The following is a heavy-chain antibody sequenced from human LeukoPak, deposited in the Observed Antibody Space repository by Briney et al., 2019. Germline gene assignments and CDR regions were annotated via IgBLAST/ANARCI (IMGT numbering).Heavy chain of an antibody. V-gene: IGHV4-38-2*02. J-gene: IGHJ6*03. CDR2: IYHSWIT. CDR1: GYSIRSGFY. Sequence: SETLSLTCTVSGYSIRSGFYWGWIRPPPGKGLEWIGNIYHSWITYYTPSLKSRVTISVDTSKNQFYLKLSSVTAADTAVYYCARATYCGGDCYSYYYYMDVWGKGTTVTISS. D-gene: IGHD2-21*02. CDR3: ARATYCGGDCYSYYYYMDV.